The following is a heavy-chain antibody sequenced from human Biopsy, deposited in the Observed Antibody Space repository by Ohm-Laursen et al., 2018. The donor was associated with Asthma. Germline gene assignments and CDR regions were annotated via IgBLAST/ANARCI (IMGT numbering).Heavy chain of an antibody. CDR1: GYTFTGYY. CDR2: INPNSGGT. CDR3: ARGYSGSDRIVYYYSGLEV. J-gene: IGHJ6*01. D-gene: IGHD5-12*01. Sequence: ATVKISCKASGYTFTGYYMHWVRQAPGQGLEWMGRINPNSGGTNYAQKFQGRVTMTRETSISTAYMELSRLRSDDTAVYYCARGYSGSDRIVYYYSGLEVWGQGTTVTVSS. V-gene: IGHV1-2*06.